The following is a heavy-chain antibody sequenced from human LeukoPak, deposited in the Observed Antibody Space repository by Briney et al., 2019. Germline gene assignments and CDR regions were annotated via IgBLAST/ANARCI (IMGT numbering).Heavy chain of an antibody. J-gene: IGHJ4*02. D-gene: IGHD3-22*01. CDR3: ARDTYYYDSSGYSSFDY. V-gene: IGHV4-61*02. Sequence: SETLSLTCTVSGGSISSGSYYWSWIRQPAGKGLEWIGRIYTSGSTNYNPSLKSRVTISVDTSKNQFSLKLSSVTAADTAVYYCARDTYYYDSSGYSSFDYWGQGTLVTVSS. CDR1: GGSISSGSYY. CDR2: IYTSGST.